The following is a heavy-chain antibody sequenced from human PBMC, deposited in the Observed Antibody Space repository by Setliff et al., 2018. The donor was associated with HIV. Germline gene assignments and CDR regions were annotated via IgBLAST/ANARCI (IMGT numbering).Heavy chain of an antibody. D-gene: IGHD2-21*01. Sequence: GASVKVSCKASGGSFSSYGITWVRQAPGQGLEWMGRIIPSIATAKSAQRFQGRVTITADKSTSTAYMELSSLKSEDTAVYYCARDTLAYCGGECYSGYWGPGTLVTVSS. J-gene: IGHJ4*02. CDR3: ARDTLAYCGGECYSGY. CDR2: IIPSIATA. V-gene: IGHV1-69*04. CDR1: GGSFSSYG.